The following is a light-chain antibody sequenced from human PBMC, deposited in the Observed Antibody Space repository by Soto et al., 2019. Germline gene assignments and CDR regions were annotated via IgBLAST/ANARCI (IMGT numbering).Light chain of an antibody. V-gene: IGKV3-20*01. CDR3: QQYNNWPPWT. Sequence: IVLTQSPGTLSLSPGEGATLSCRASQSVSGSYLAWYQQRPGQAPRLVIYGASRRATGIPDRFSGSGSGTDFTLSISRLEPEDFAVYYCQQYNNWPPWTVGQGTKVDIK. CDR2: GAS. J-gene: IGKJ1*01. CDR1: QSVSGSY.